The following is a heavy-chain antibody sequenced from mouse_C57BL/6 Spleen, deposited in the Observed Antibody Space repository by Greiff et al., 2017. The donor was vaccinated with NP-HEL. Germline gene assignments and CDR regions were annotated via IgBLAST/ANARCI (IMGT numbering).Heavy chain of an antibody. CDR1: GYTFTSYW. Sequence: QVQLQQPGAELVMPGASVKLSCKASGYTFTSYWMHWVKQRPGPGLEWIGEIDPSDSYTNYNQKFKGKSTLTVDKSSSTAYMQLSSLTSEDSAVYYCARSAGLLFFDYWGQGTTLTVSS. J-gene: IGHJ2*01. CDR2: IDPSDSYT. CDR3: ARSAGLLFFDY. V-gene: IGHV1-69*01. D-gene: IGHD1-1*01.